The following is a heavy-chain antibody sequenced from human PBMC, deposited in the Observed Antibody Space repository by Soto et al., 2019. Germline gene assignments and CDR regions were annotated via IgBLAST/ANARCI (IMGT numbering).Heavy chain of an antibody. CDR3: ARGVCRVATDGMDF. J-gene: IGHJ6*02. V-gene: IGHV5-51*01. CDR2: IYLGDSDT. CDR1: GYTFSNYW. Sequence: GESLKISCKGSGYTFSNYWLGWVRQMPGKGLEWMGIIYLGDSDTRYSPSFQGQVTISADKSISTAYLQWSSLKASDTAMYYCARGVCRVATDGMDFWGQGTAVTVSS. D-gene: IGHD2-8*01.